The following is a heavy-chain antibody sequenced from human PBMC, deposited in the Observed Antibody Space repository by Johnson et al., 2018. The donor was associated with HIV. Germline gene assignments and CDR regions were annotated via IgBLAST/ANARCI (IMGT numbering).Heavy chain of an antibody. CDR1: GFTFNSYC. D-gene: IGHD6-13*01. J-gene: IGHJ3*02. Sequence: QVQLVESGGRVVQPGRSLRLSCAASGFTFNSYCMHWVRQAPGKGLEWVAVIWFDGSNKYYADYVKGRFTISRDNSKNTLYLQMNSLRAEYTAVYYCARELGSSWYGAFDIWGQGTMVTVSS. CDR2: IWFDGSNK. CDR3: ARELGSSWYGAFDI. V-gene: IGHV3-33*01.